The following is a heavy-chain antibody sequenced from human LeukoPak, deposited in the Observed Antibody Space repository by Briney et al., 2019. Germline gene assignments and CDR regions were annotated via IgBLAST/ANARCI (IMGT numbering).Heavy chain of an antibody. CDR2: ISAYNGNT. Sequence: GASVKVSCKASGYTFTSYGISWVRQAAGQGLEWMGWISAYNGNTNYAQKLQGRVTMTTDTSTSTAYMELRSLRSDDTAVYYCARDLKRYQLLTEYFQHWGQGTLVTVSS. J-gene: IGHJ1*01. V-gene: IGHV1-18*01. CDR3: ARDLKRYQLLTEYFQH. CDR1: GYTFTSYG. D-gene: IGHD2-2*01.